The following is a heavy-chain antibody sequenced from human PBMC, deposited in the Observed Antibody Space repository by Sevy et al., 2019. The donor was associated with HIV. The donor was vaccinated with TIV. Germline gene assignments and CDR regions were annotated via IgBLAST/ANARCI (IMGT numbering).Heavy chain of an antibody. CDR1: GFTFSYSG. D-gene: IGHD2-8*01. V-gene: IGHV3-30*02. CDR3: AKNTAAVGVGGFDY. CDR2: IQFDGSSQ. Sequence: GGSLRLSCAASGFTFSYSGMHWVRQAPGKGLEWLTFIQFDGSSQYYADSVKGRFTILRDNSKNTLYLQMNSLRGDDTAVYYCAKNTAAVGVGGFDYWGQGALVTVS. J-gene: IGHJ4*02.